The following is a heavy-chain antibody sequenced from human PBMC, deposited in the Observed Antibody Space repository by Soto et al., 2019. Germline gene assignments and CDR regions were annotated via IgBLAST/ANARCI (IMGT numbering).Heavy chain of an antibody. D-gene: IGHD3-3*01. J-gene: IGHJ6*04. CDR2: INPGDSDT. CDR3: ATFFGYSYYYYYVMAF. CDR1: GFSFSKYK. Sequence: GESLKNSREGSGFSFSKYKIGWVRQMPGKSLEWMGIINPGDSDTRYSPSFPGQVTISADKSTSTASLQWSTLKASDTATYYCATFFGYSYYYYYVMAFWGKGTTVTVSS. V-gene: IGHV5-51*01.